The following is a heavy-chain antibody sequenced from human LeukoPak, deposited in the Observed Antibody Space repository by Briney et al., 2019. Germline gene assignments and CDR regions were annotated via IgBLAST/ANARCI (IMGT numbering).Heavy chain of an antibody. J-gene: IGHJ4*02. V-gene: IGHV3-21*01. CDR1: GFTFSSYA. D-gene: IGHD2-15*01. CDR3: ASFRCSGGSCSMAPFDY. CDR2: ISSSSSYI. Sequence: GGSLRLSCAASGFTFSSYAMSWVRQAPGKGLEWVSSISSSSSYIYYADSVKGRFTISRDNAKNSLYLQMNSLRAEDTAVYYCASFRCSGGSCSMAPFDYWGQGTLVTVSS.